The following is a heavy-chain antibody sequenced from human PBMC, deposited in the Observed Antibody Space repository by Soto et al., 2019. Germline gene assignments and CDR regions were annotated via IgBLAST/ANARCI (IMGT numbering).Heavy chain of an antibody. Sequence: QGYLVQSGAEVKRPGASVRVSCKTSGFTFNTHGFSWVRQAPGQGLEWMGWNSALNGKTFYAHNFQDRVVMTTDTSSSTAYMELRGLESDDTAVYYCAAATSIALGFRYLGQGTLVTVSS. J-gene: IGHJ4*02. CDR2: NSALNGKT. D-gene: IGHD1-26*01. V-gene: IGHV1-18*01. CDR3: AAATSIALGFRY. CDR1: GFTFNTHG.